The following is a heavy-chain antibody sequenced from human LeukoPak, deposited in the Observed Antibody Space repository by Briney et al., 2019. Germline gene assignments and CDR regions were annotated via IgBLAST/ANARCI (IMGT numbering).Heavy chain of an antibody. CDR2: IYYSGST. V-gene: IGHV4-59*08. J-gene: IGHJ4*02. Sequence: SSETLSLTCTVSGGSISSYYWSWIRQPPGKGLEWIGYIYYSGSTNYNPSLKSRVTISVDTSKNQFSLKLSSVTAADTAVYYCARGPYYYDSSGSFDYWGQGTLVTVSS. CDR1: GGSISSYY. CDR3: ARGPYYYDSSGSFDY. D-gene: IGHD3-22*01.